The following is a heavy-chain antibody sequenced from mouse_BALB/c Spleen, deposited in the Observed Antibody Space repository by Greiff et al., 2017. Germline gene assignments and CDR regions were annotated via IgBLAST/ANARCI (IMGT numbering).Heavy chain of an antibody. J-gene: IGHJ2*01. V-gene: IGHV14-1*02. Sequence: VQLQQSGAELVRSGASVKLSCTASGFNIKDYYMHWVKQRPEQGLEWIGWIDPENGNTIYDPKFQGKASKTADTSSNTAYLQLSSLTSEDTAVYYCASTMITTDGYYFDYWGQGTTLTVSS. CDR1: GFNIKDYY. CDR2: IDPENGNT. CDR3: ASTMITTDGYYFDY. D-gene: IGHD2-4*01.